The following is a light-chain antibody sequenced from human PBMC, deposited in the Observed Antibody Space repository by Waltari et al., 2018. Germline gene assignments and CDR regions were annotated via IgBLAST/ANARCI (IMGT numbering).Light chain of an antibody. CDR2: GVS. CDR1: QNISSSY. CDR3: QHYSDWPLT. V-gene: IGKV3-20*01. J-gene: IGKJ4*01. Sequence: ESVLPQSPGTLSLSPGERATLSCKTSQNISSSYLTWYQQKPGQAPRLVVYGVSTRATGIPDRFSGSRSGTDFTLTISSLQSEDFVLYYCQHYSDWPLTFGGGTKVEI.